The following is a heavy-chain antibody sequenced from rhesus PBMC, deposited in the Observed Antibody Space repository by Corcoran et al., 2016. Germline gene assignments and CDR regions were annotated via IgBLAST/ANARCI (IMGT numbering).Heavy chain of an antibody. Sequence: QVQLQESGPGLVKPSETLSLTCAVSGASIRDNYYWTWVRQPPGKGLEWMGNIHGGGGGTIYNPSLKTRVPMSMDTSKNQISLIVSPVTAADTAVYYCAGTLRIDFWGQGVLVTVSS. CDR2: IHGGGGGT. D-gene: IGHD2-39*01. V-gene: IGHV4-106*01. CDR1: GASIRDNYY. J-gene: IGHJ4*01. CDR3: AGTLRIDF.